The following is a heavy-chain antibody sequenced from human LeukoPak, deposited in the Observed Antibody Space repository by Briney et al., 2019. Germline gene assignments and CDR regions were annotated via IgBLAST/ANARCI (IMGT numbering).Heavy chain of an antibody. CDR1: GYTFTLYW. CDR2: IWPGDSET. Sequence: GESLRISCQASGYTFTLYWIAWVGQMPGTGLEWMGTIWPGDSETRYSPSFQGQVPISADTPTTTSFLQWSSLKASESAIYYCARLYTDGWYASYWGQGSQVTVS. V-gene: IGHV5-51*04. J-gene: IGHJ4*02. D-gene: IGHD6-19*01. CDR3: ARLYTDGWYASY.